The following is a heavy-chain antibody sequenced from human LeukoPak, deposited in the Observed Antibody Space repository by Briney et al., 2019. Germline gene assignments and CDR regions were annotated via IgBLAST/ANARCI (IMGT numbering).Heavy chain of an antibody. CDR1: GGSISSYY. CDR3: ARHGGRSGWFDP. J-gene: IGHJ5*02. Sequence: SETLSLTCTVSGGSISSYYWSWIRQPPGKGLEWIGYIYTSGSTNYNPSLKSRVTISVDTSKNQFPLKLSSVTAADTAVYYCARHGGRSGWFDPWGQGTLVTVSS. CDR2: IYTSGST. V-gene: IGHV4-4*09. D-gene: IGHD3-16*01.